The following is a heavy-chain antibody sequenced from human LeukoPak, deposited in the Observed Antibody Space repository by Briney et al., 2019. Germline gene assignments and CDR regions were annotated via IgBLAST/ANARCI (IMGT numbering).Heavy chain of an antibody. V-gene: IGHV1-69*13. CDR2: IIPIFGTA. D-gene: IGHD1-26*01. J-gene: IGHJ6*03. CDR1: GGTFSSYA. CDR3: ARALVGATTLHYYYYMDV. Sequence: SVKVSCKASGGTFSSYAISWVRQAPGQGLEWMGGIIPIFGTANYAQKFQGRVTITADESTSTAYMELSSLRPEDTAVYYCARALVGATTLHYYYYMDVWGKGTTVTVSS.